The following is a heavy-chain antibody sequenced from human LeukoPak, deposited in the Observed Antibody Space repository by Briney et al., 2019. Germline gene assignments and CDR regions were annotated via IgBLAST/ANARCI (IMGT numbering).Heavy chain of an antibody. D-gene: IGHD6-13*01. CDR2: ISWNSGSI. V-gene: IGHV3-9*01. CDR3: AKDLCSSSWYGVDY. J-gene: IGHJ4*02. Sequence: GGSLRLSCAASGFTFDDYAMHWVRQAPGKGLEWVSGISWNSGSIGYADSVKGRFTISRDNAKNSLYLQMNSLRAEDTALYYRAKDLCSSSWYGVDYSGPGNLVSVSS. CDR1: GFTFDDYA.